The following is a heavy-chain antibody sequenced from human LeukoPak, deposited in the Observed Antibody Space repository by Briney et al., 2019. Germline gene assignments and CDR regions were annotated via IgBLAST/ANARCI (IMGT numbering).Heavy chain of an antibody. J-gene: IGHJ2*01. Sequence: SETLSLTCTVSGGSISSSSYYWGWIRQPPGKGLEWIGSIYYSGSTYYNPSLKSRVTISVDTSKNQFSLKLSSVTAADTAVYYCARGGSSLWAPGWYFDLWGRGTLVTVSS. CDR2: IYYSGST. CDR3: ARGGSSLWAPGWYFDL. V-gene: IGHV4-39*01. D-gene: IGHD6-6*01. CDR1: GGSISSSSYY.